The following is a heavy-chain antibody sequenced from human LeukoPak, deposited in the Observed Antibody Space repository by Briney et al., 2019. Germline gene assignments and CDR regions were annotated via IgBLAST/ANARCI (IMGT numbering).Heavy chain of an antibody. J-gene: IGHJ4*02. Sequence: PSETLSLTCTVSGGSISSYYWSWVRQPPGKGLEWIGYIYYTGSTNYNPSLKSRVTMSVDTSKSQFSLKLRSVTAADTAVYYCARGGYSYRYDYWGQGTLVTVSS. V-gene: IGHV4-59*01. CDR3: ARGGYSYRYDY. D-gene: IGHD5-18*01. CDR2: IYYTGST. CDR1: GGSISSYY.